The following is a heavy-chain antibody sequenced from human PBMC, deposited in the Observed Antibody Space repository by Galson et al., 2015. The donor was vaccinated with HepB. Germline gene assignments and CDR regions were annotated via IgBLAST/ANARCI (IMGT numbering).Heavy chain of an antibody. CDR2: ISGYKGNT. CDR3: ATARYSTSPPDT. D-gene: IGHD1-26*01. CDR1: GYTFNNYA. Sequence: SVKVSCKASGYTFNNYALNWVRQAPGQGLEWMAWISGYKGNTNYAQKSQGRITLTTDTSTSTAYMELRSLTSDDTAVYYCATARYSTSPPDTWGQGTLVTVSS. J-gene: IGHJ5*02. V-gene: IGHV1-18*01.